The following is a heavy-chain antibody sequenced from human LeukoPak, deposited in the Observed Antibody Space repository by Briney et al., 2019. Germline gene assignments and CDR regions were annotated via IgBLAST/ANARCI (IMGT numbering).Heavy chain of an antibody. CDR1: GFTFTSYA. Sequence: TGGSLRLSCVASGFTFTSYAMSWVRQAPGKGLEWVSAISGSGGSTYYADSVRGRFTISRDNSKNTLYLQMNSPRAEDTAVYYCAKDDDSSGYYVIDYWGQGTLVTVSS. CDR2: ISGSGGST. J-gene: IGHJ4*02. V-gene: IGHV3-23*01. D-gene: IGHD3-22*01. CDR3: AKDDDSSGYYVIDY.